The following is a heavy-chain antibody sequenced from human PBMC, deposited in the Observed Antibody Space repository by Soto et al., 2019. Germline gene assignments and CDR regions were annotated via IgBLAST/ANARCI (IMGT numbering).Heavy chain of an antibody. CDR3: ARERGGYGLFDS. Sequence: QLQLQESGSGLVKPSHTLSLTCTVSGGSISNAAYSWSWIRQPPGKGLEWIGYIYPSGMPFYNPSLRSRVTISIDRSKDHFSLNLKSVTAADTAVYYCARERGGYGLFDSWGQGTLVTVSS. J-gene: IGHJ4*02. CDR2: IYPSGMP. V-gene: IGHV4-30-2*01. D-gene: IGHD5-18*01. CDR1: GGSISNAAYS.